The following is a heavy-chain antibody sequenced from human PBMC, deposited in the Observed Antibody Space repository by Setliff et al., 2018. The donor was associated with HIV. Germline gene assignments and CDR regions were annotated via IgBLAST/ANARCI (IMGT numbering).Heavy chain of an antibody. CDR1: GGSISSYY. CDR3: ARGIAAAGPYFDY. Sequence: PSETLSLTCTVSGGSISSYYWSWIRQPPGKGLEWIGYIYYSGSSKNTPSLKSRVTISVDTPKNEFSLKLSSMTAADTAVYYCARGIAAAGPYFDYWGQGTLVTVSS. CDR2: IYYSGSS. V-gene: IGHV4-59*01. J-gene: IGHJ4*02. D-gene: IGHD6-13*01.